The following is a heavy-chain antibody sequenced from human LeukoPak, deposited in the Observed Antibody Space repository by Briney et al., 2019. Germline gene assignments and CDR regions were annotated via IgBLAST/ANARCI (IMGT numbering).Heavy chain of an antibody. J-gene: IGHJ6*03. D-gene: IGHD1-26*01. Sequence: PSETLSLICAVYGGSFSGYYWSWIPQPPGKGLEGIGDINHSGSTNYNPSLKSRVTISVDASKNQVSLKLSSVTAADTAFYYCASQGHHGKIVGTTLSYFYMDVWGKGTTVTVSS. V-gene: IGHV4-34*01. CDR3: ASQGHHGKIVGTTLSYFYMDV. CDR1: GGSFSGYY. CDR2: INHSGST.